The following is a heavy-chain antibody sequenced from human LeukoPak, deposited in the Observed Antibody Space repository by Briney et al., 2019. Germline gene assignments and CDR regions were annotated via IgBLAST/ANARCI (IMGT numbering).Heavy chain of an antibody. CDR3: ARDIEFST. CDR2: ISFSGGNT. V-gene: IGHV3-23*01. D-gene: IGHD3-3*02. J-gene: IGHJ3*01. Sequence: GGSLRLSCAASGFTFSSYTMNWVRQAPGNGLEWVSLISFSGGNTYYADSMKGRFTISRDNYKDTLYLQMNSLRAEDTAMYYCARDIEFSTWGLGTMVTVSS. CDR1: GFTFSSYT.